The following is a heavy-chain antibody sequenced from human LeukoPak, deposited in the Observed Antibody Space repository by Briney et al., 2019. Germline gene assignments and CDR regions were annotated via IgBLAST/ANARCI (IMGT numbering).Heavy chain of an antibody. CDR1: GYTFTTYG. J-gene: IGHJ4*02. CDR2: VGPYNGKT. V-gene: IGHV1-18*01. Sequence: ASVKVSRKASGYTFTTYGISWVRQAPGQGLEWMGWVGPYNGKTNYAQKLQGRVTMTTDSSTSTAYMELRSLRSDDTAVYYCARDASYYDSSGYGKFDYWGQGTLVTVSS. CDR3: ARDASYYDSSGYGKFDY. D-gene: IGHD3-22*01.